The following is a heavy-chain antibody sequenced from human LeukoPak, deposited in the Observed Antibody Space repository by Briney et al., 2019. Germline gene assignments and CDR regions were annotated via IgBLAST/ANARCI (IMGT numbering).Heavy chain of an antibody. J-gene: IGHJ4*02. Sequence: GGSLRLSCSASGFTFSTFWMHWVRQAPGKGLVWVSRISPESNTGYADSVKGRLTISRDNSKNTLYLDMNNLRVEDTAVYYCTRGGLEPIDYWGQGTLVTVSS. CDR1: GFTFSTFW. CDR3: TRGGLEPIDY. V-gene: IGHV3-74*01. CDR2: ISPESNT. D-gene: IGHD1-1*01.